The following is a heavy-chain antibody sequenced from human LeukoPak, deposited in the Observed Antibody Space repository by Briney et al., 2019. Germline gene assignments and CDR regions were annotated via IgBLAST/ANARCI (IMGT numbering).Heavy chain of an antibody. J-gene: IGHJ4*02. V-gene: IGHV3-7*01. CDR3: AREHYDSSGSELRLDH. CDR2: IKQDGSEK. CDR1: GFTFSRYW. D-gene: IGHD3-22*01. Sequence: GGSLRLSCAASGFTFSRYWMNWVRQAPGKGLEWVANIKQDGSEKYYVDSVKGRFTISRDNAKNSLYLQMNSLRGEETAVYYCAREHYDSSGSELRLDHWGQGTLVTVSS.